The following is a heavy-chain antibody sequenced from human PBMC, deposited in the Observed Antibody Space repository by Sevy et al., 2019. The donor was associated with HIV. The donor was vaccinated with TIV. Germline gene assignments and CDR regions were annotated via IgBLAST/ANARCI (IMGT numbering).Heavy chain of an antibody. CDR2: IIPIFGTA. V-gene: IGHV1-69*06. CDR3: AGGPPLGYVQH. D-gene: IGHD3-16*01. J-gene: IGHJ1*01. CDR1: GGAFSSYA. Sequence: ASVKVSCKASGGAFSSYAISWVRQAPGQGLEWMGGIIPIFGTANYEQKFQGRVTITADKSTSTAYMELSSLGSEDTAVYYCAGGPPLGYVQHWSQGTLVTVSS.